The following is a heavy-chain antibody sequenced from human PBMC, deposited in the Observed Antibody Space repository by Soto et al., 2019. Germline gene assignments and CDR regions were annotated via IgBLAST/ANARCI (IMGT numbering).Heavy chain of an antibody. V-gene: IGHV3-23*01. CDR2: ISGSGGT. CDR3: AKDRQGSGPDFDL. CDR1: GFTFLNYD. Sequence: EVQLLESGGALVQPGGSLRLSCVASGFTFLNYDMHWVRQAPGKGLEWVAGISGSGGTFDANSVRGRFTISKDDSKNTLYLQMNSLRVEATALYYCAKDRQGSGPDFDLWGRGTLVTVSS. D-gene: IGHD3-10*01. J-gene: IGHJ2*01.